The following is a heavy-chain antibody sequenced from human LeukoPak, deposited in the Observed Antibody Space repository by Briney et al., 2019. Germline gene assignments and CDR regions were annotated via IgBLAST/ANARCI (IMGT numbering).Heavy chain of an antibody. J-gene: IGHJ4*02. Sequence: SETLSLTCTVSGGSISSNYYWGWIRQPPGKGLEWIVSFFYSGSTYYNPSLKRRVSISVDTSKNQLSLRLSAVAAADTAVYYCARARGRYIDFLDYWGQGTLITVSS. V-gene: IGHV4-39*02. CDR3: ARARGRYIDFLDY. CDR2: FFYSGST. D-gene: IGHD3-9*01. CDR1: GGSISSNYY.